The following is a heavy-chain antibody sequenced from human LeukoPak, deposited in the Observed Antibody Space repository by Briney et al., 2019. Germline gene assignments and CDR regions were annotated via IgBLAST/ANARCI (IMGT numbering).Heavy chain of an antibody. CDR2: ISSSGSTI. Sequence: GGSLRLSCAASGYTFSSYEMNWVRQAPGKGLEWVSYISSSGSTIYYADSVKGRFTISRDNAKNSLYLQMNSLRAEDTAVYYCARDLSYSSVCYFDYWGQGTLVTVSS. CDR3: ARDLSYSSVCYFDY. V-gene: IGHV3-48*03. CDR1: GYTFSSYE. D-gene: IGHD1-26*01. J-gene: IGHJ4*02.